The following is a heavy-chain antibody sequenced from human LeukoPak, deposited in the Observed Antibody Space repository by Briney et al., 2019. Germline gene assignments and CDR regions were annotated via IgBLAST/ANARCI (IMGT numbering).Heavy chain of an antibody. CDR3: ARESKYYYDSSGYHSVIDY. Sequence: GASVTVSCKASGYTFNNYDVYWVRQAPGQGLEWLGWISAYNGNTNYAQKLQGRVTMTTDTSTSTAYMELRSLRSDDTAVYYCARESKYYYDSSGYHSVIDYWGQGTLVTVSS. CDR2: ISAYNGNT. D-gene: IGHD3-22*01. CDR1: GYTFNNYD. V-gene: IGHV1-18*01. J-gene: IGHJ4*02.